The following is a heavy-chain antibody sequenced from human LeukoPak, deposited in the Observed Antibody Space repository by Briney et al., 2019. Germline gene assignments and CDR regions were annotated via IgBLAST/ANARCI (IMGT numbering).Heavy chain of an antibody. D-gene: IGHD3-10*01. J-gene: IGHJ4*02. CDR1: GFTFSSYG. CDR2: ISYDGSNK. Sequence: GGSLRLSCAASGFTFSSYGMHGVRQAPGKGLEWVAVISYDGSNKYYADSVKGRFTISRDNSKNTLYLQMNSLRAEDTAVYYCPKIGGIGEIRGYFAHWGQGTLVTVSS. V-gene: IGHV3-30*18. CDR3: PKIGGIGEIRGYFAH.